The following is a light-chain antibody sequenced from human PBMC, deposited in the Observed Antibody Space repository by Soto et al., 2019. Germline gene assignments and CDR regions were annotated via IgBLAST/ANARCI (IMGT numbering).Light chain of an antibody. CDR1: PSVTNY. CDR3: QQRNIWPPVT. V-gene: IGKV3-11*01. Sequence: IVLTQSPPTLSLSPGERATLSCRASPSVTNYLAWYQQKPGQAPRLLIYGAFNRATGIPARFSGSGSGTDFTLTISSLETEDFAVYYCQQRNIWPPVTFGQGTRLDIK. CDR2: GAF. J-gene: IGKJ5*01.